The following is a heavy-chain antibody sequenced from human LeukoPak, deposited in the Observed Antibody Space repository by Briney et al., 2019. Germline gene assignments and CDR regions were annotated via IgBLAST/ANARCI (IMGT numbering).Heavy chain of an antibody. CDR3: AKAGNFLEWLSSDAFDI. J-gene: IGHJ3*02. D-gene: IGHD3-3*01. CDR2: ISGSGGST. Sequence: GGSLRLSCAASGFTFSSYAMSWVRQAPGKGLEWVSAISGSGGSTYYADSVKGRFTISRDNSKNTLSLQMNSLRAEDTAVYYCAKAGNFLEWLSSDAFDIWGQGTMVTVSS. CDR1: GFTFSSYA. V-gene: IGHV3-23*01.